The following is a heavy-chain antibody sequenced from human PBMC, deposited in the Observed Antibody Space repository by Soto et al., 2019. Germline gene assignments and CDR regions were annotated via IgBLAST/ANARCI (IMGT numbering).Heavy chain of an antibody. D-gene: IGHD5-12*01. CDR2: IYYSGST. Sequence: SETLSLTCTVSGGSISSSSYYWGWIRQPPGKGLEWIGSIYYSGSTYYNPSLKSRVTISVDTSKNQFSLKLSSVTAADTAVYYCARQPYIVATKDYYYYYMDVWGKGTTVTVSS. V-gene: IGHV4-39*01. CDR3: ARQPYIVATKDYYYYYMDV. CDR1: GGSISSSSYY. J-gene: IGHJ6*03.